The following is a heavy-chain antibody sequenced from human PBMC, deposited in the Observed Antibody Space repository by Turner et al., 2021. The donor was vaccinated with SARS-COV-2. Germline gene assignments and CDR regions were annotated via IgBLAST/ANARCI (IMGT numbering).Heavy chain of an antibody. Sequence: QVQLVQSGAEVKKPGSSVKVSCKASGGTFSTYAITWVRQAPGQGLEWMGGIIPIFGTANYAQKFQGRVMITADESTSTAYMELSSLRSEDTAVYYCARVGVGGSSWPKDFDYWGQGTLVTVSS. CDR1: GGTFSTYA. D-gene: IGHD6-13*01. V-gene: IGHV1-69*01. CDR3: ARVGVGGSSWPKDFDY. J-gene: IGHJ4*02. CDR2: IIPIFGTA.